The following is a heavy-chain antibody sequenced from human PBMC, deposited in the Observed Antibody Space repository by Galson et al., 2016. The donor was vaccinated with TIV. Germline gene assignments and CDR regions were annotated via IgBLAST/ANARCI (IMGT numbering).Heavy chain of an antibody. J-gene: IGHJ5*02. V-gene: IGHV3-23*01. Sequence: SLRLSCAASGFTSSSYAMSWVRQAPGKGLEWVSGISGSGFSTFYADPVKGRFTISRDNSKNTLDLRMNSLRAEETAIYYCAKDTGSQPRNWFDPWGQGTLVTVSS. CDR2: ISGSGFST. CDR3: AKDTGSQPRNWFDP. D-gene: IGHD7-27*01. CDR1: GFTSSSYA.